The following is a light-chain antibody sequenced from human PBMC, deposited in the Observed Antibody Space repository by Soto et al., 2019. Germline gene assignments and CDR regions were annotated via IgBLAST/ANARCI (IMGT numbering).Light chain of an antibody. CDR3: QQYYSYPLT. CDR1: QGISSD. Sequence: AFRMTQSPSSFSSSTGDRATLTCRASQGISSDLAWYQQKPGKAPKLLIYDASTLQSGVPSRFSGSGSGTDFTLTISCLQSEDFATYYCQQYYSYPLTFGGGTKVDIK. J-gene: IGKJ4*01. V-gene: IGKV1-8*01. CDR2: DAS.